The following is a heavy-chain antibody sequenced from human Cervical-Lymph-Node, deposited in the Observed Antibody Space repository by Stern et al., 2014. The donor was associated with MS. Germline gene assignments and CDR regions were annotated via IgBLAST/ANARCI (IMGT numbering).Heavy chain of an antibody. Sequence: QLQLQESGPGLVKPSQTLSLTCTVSGDSINSGSFYWSWIRQPAGKGLEWIGRIWPSGSAFYFPSLKSRAAISIDTSKTQFSLKLPSVTAADTAIYFCASGYRFFDYWGQGILVTVSS. J-gene: IGHJ4*02. CDR2: IWPSGSA. CDR3: ASGYRFFDY. D-gene: IGHD5-18*01. CDR1: GDSINSGSFY. V-gene: IGHV4-61*02.